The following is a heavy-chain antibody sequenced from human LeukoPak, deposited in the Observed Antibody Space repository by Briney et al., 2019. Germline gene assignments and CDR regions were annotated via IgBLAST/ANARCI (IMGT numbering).Heavy chain of an antibody. D-gene: IGHD3-3*01. Sequence: SETLSLTCTVSGGSISGSSYYWGWIRQPPGKGLEWIGSIYYSGSTYYNPSLKSRVTISVDTSKNQFSLKLNSVTATDTAVYYCARAARDFWSGYHTNWFDPWGQGTLVTVAS. V-gene: IGHV4-39*02. CDR2: IYYSGST. CDR1: GGSISGSSYY. J-gene: IGHJ5*02. CDR3: ARAARDFWSGYHTNWFDP.